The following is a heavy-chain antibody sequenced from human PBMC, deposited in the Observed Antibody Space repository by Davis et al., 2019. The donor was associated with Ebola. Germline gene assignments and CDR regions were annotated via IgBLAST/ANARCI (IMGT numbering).Heavy chain of an antibody. V-gene: IGHV4-34*01. Sequence: SETLSLTCAVYGGSFSGYYWSWIRQPPGKGLEWIGDINHSGSTNYNPSLKSRVTISADTSKNQFSLKLSSVTAADTAVYYCARAATVGAWFDPWGQGTLVTVSS. CDR2: INHSGST. CDR3: ARAATVGAWFDP. D-gene: IGHD4-11*01. CDR1: GGSFSGYY. J-gene: IGHJ5*02.